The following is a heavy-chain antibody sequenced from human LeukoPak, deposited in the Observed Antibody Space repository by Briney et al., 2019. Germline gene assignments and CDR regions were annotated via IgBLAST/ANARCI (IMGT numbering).Heavy chain of an antibody. Sequence: PGGSLRLSCAASGFTFSSYGMHWVRQAPGKGLEWVAAISYDGSNKYYADSVKGRFTISRDNSKNTLYLQMNSLRAEDTAVYYCAELGITMIGGVWGEGTTVTISS. CDR1: GFTFSSYG. J-gene: IGHJ6*04. CDR3: AELGITMIGGV. CDR2: ISYDGSNK. D-gene: IGHD3-10*02. V-gene: IGHV3-30*18.